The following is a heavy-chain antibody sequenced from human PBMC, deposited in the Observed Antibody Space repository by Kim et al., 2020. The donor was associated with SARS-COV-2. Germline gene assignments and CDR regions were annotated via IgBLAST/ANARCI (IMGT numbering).Heavy chain of an antibody. Sequence: GGSLRLSCAASGFTFSDYYMSWIRQAPGKGLEWVSYISSSSSYTNYADSVKGRFTISRDNAKNSLYLQMNSLRAEDTAVYYCARDWEYCSSTSCSYRPSNFDYWGQGTLVTVSS. D-gene: IGHD2-2*01. J-gene: IGHJ4*02. CDR3: ARDWEYCSSTSCSYRPSNFDY. V-gene: IGHV3-11*06. CDR2: ISSSSSYT. CDR1: GFTFSDYY.